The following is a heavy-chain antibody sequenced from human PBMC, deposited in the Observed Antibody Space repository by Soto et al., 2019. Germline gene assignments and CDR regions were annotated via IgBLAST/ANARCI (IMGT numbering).Heavy chain of an antibody. CDR1: GFTFSSYW. Sequence: EVQLLESGGGLVQPGGSLRLSCADSGFTFSSYWMHWVRQATGKGLVWVSRINSDGSSTSYADSVKGRFTISRDNAKNTLYLHMNSLRAEETAVYYCARTRAYYESSGYYYWGQGTLVTVSS. CDR3: ARTRAYYESSGYYY. V-gene: IGHV3-74*01. CDR2: INSDGSST. D-gene: IGHD3-22*01. J-gene: IGHJ4*02.